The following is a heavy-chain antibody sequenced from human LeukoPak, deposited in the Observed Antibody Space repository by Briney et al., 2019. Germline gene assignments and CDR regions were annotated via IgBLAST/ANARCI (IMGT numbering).Heavy chain of an antibody. V-gene: IGHV4-59*01. Sequence: PSETLSLTCTVSGGSISSYCWSWIRQPPGKGLEWIGYIYYSGSTNYNPSLKSRVTISVDTSKNQFSLKLSSVTAADTAVYYCARRRRAAAEVDYWGQGTLVTVSS. CDR1: GGSISSYC. J-gene: IGHJ4*02. D-gene: IGHD6-13*01. CDR3: ARRRRAAAEVDY. CDR2: IYYSGST.